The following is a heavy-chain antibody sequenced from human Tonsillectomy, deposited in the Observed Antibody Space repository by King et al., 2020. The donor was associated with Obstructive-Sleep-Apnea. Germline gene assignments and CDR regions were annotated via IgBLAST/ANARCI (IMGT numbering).Heavy chain of an antibody. D-gene: IGHD6-19*01. V-gene: IGHV3-53*04. CDR2: IYSGGST. Sequence: VQLVESGGGLVQPGGSLRLSCAASGFTVSSNYMSWVRQAPGKGLVWVSVIYSGGSTYYADSVKGRFTITRHNSKNTLYLQMNSLRAEDTAVYYCAREDDSSGWRNNWFDPWGQGTLVTVSS. J-gene: IGHJ5*02. CDR1: GFTVSSNY. CDR3: AREDDSSGWRNNWFDP.